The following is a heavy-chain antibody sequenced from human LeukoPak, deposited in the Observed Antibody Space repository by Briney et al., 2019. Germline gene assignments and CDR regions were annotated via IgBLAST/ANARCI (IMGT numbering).Heavy chain of an antibody. Sequence: PSETLSLTCTVSGGSISSYYWSWIRQPPGKGLEWIGYIYYSGSTNYNPSLKSRVTISVDTSKNQFSLKPSSVTAADTAVYYCARGGDSSSWYDYWGQGTLVTVSS. CDR1: GGSISSYY. J-gene: IGHJ4*02. V-gene: IGHV4-59*01. D-gene: IGHD6-13*01. CDR2: IYYSGST. CDR3: ARGGDSSSWYDY.